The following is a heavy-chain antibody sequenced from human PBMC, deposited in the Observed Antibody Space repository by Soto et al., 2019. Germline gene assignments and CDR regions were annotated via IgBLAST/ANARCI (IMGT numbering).Heavy chain of an antibody. J-gene: IGHJ6*02. CDR3: AKDVVITIFGVVSSGMDV. V-gene: IGHV3-23*01. Sequence: GGSLRLSCAASGFTFSSYAMSWVRQAPGKGLEWVSAISGSGGSTYYADSVKGRFTISRDNSKNTLYLQMNSLRAEDTAVYYCAKDVVITIFGVVSSGMDVWGQGTTVTVTS. CDR2: ISGSGGST. CDR1: GFTFSSYA. D-gene: IGHD3-3*01.